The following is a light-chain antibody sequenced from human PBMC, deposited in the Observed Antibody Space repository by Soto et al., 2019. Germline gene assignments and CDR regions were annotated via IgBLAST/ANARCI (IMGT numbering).Light chain of an antibody. CDR2: DAS. V-gene: IGKV1-33*01. CDR1: QDIDKF. J-gene: IGKJ5*01. Sequence: DIQMTQARSSLSASLGERNTITCQASQDIDKFLNWYQQKPGKPPKLLIDDASNLATGVPSRFSGRGSGTDFTFTISSLQPEDVATYYCQQYDDLPITFGQGTRLEIK. CDR3: QQYDDLPIT.